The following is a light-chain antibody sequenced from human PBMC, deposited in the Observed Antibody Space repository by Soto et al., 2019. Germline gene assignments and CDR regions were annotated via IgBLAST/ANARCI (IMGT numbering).Light chain of an antibody. CDR3: QSYDSSLSGYV. Sequence: VLTQPPSLSGAPGQRVTISCTGSGSNIGAPYDVHWYQHLPGTAPKLLIYGSTNRPSGVPGRFSGSKSGTSASLAITGLQAEDEADYYCQSYDSSLSGYVFGAGTKVTVL. J-gene: IGLJ1*01. CDR2: GST. V-gene: IGLV1-40*01. CDR1: GSNIGAPYD.